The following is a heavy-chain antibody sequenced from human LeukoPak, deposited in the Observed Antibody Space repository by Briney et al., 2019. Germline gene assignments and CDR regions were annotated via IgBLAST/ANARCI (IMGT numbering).Heavy chain of an antibody. CDR2: ISSSGSYI. CDR1: GFTFSSYC. J-gene: IGHJ4*02. V-gene: IGHV3-21*01. Sequence: GGSLRLSCAASGFTFSSYCMNWVRQPPGKGLEWVSSISSSGSYIYYADSVKGRLTISRDNAKNSLYLQMNSLRAEDTAVYYCARSKGIAAAGTDYWGQGTLVTVSS. D-gene: IGHD6-13*01. CDR3: ARSKGIAAAGTDY.